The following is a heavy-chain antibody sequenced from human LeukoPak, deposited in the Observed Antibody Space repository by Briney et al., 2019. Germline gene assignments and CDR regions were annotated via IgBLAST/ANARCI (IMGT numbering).Heavy chain of an antibody. D-gene: IGHD4-17*01. Sequence: RGSLRLSCAASGFTFSRYVMSWVRQAPGKGLEWVSAISGSNGSTYYADSVKGRFTISRDNSKNTLYLQMSSLRADDTAVYYCARRSVTTFDYWGQGTLVTVSS. CDR3: ARRSVTTFDY. CDR1: GFTFSRYV. V-gene: IGHV3-23*01. J-gene: IGHJ4*02. CDR2: ISGSNGST.